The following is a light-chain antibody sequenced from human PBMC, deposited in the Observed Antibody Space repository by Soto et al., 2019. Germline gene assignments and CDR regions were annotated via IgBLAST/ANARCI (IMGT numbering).Light chain of an antibody. V-gene: IGKV3-20*01. CDR3: QQDGTSPFT. CDR2: GAS. CDR1: QSVSSNY. J-gene: IGKJ3*01. Sequence: MMCKQCPGTLSLSPGERATLSCRASQSVSSNYLAWFHQKPGQAPRLLIYGASSRATGIPERFSGSGSGTDFILTISRLEPEDFAVYYCQQDGTSPFTFGPGTKVDIK.